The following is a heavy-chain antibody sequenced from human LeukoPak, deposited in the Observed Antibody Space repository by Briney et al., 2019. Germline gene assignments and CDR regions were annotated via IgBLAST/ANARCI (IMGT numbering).Heavy chain of an antibody. Sequence: PGGSLRLSCAASGFTFSSYGMSWVRQAPGKGLGWVSAITGSGGSTYYADSVKGRFTISRDNPKNTLYLQMNSLRAEDTAVYYCAKLIETAATGNWGQGTLVTVSS. CDR1: GFTFSSYG. J-gene: IGHJ4*02. CDR3: AKLIETAATGN. D-gene: IGHD2-15*01. CDR2: ITGSGGST. V-gene: IGHV3-23*01.